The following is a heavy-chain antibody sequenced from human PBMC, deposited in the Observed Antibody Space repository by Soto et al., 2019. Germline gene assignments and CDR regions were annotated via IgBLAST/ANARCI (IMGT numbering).Heavy chain of an antibody. V-gene: IGHV3-66*01. Sequence: EVQLVESGGGLVQPGGSLRLSCAASGFTVSSNFMTWVRQAPGKGLEWVSVIYTTGSTYYADSVKGRFTISRDNSKNTRFPPMNSLRAEDTAVYYCARDRAETGNSAALSIDWGQGTLVTVSS. CDR2: IYTTGST. CDR3: ARDRAETGNSAALSID. J-gene: IGHJ4*02. CDR1: GFTVSSNF. D-gene: IGHD6-6*01.